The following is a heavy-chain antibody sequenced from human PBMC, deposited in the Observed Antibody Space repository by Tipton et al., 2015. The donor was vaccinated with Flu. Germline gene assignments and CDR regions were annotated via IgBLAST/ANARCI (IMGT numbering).Heavy chain of an antibody. V-gene: IGHV3-23*01. Sequence: SLRLSCVASGFTISTSYMTWVRQAPGKGLEWVSVVGGYGVDTDYADSVKGRFTISRDDSQNTLYLYMHSLRAEDTAVYYCAKDCCSRNGIYDGFDIWGQGTGVTVAS. CDR2: VGGYGVDT. CDR1: GFTISTSY. D-gene: IGHD2-8*01. J-gene: IGHJ3*02. CDR3: AKDCCSRNGIYDGFDI.